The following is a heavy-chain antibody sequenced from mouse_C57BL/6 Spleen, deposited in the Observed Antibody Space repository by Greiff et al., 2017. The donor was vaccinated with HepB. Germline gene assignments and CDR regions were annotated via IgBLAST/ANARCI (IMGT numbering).Heavy chain of an antibody. Sequence: VQLQQSGAELARPGASVKLSCKASGYTFTSYGISWVKQRTGQGLEWIGEIYPRSGNTYYNEKFKGKVTLTADKSSSTAYMEPRSLTSEDSAVFFCARCGFITTVVGGAMDYWGQGTSVTVSS. CDR2: IYPRSGNT. V-gene: IGHV1-81*01. D-gene: IGHD1-1*01. CDR3: ARCGFITTVVGGAMDY. J-gene: IGHJ4*01. CDR1: GYTFTSYG.